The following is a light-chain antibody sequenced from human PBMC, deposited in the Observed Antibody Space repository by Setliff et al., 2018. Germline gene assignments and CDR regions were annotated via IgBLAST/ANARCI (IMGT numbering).Light chain of an antibody. J-gene: IGLJ1*01. CDR3: CSYAGSYTYV. Sequence: ALTQPRSVSGSPGQSVTISCTGTSSDVGGYNYVSWYQQHPGKAPKLMFYDVSKRPSGVPDRFSGSKSGNTASLTISGLQAEDEADYYCCSYAGSYTYVFGTGTKVTVL. V-gene: IGLV2-11*01. CDR1: SSDVGGYNY. CDR2: DVS.